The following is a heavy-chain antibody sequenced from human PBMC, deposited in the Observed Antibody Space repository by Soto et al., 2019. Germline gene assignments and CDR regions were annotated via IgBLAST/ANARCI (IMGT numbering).Heavy chain of an antibody. V-gene: IGHV3-23*01. CDR3: AKFTGTTYSDYFYYMDV. CDR1: GVTFSTYA. CDR2: ISGSGGET. D-gene: IGHD1-1*01. J-gene: IGHJ6*03. Sequence: PGGSLRLSCAASGVTFSTYAMSWVRQAPGKGLEWVSAISGSGGETYYVDSVKGRFTISRDNSKNTLYLQMNSLRAEDTAGYFCAKFTGTTYSDYFYYMDVWGKGTTVTVSS.